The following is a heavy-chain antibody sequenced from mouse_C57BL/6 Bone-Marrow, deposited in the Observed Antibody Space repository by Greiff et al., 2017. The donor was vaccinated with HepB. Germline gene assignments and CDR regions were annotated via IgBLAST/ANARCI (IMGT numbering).Heavy chain of an antibody. CDR2: IYPRDGST. V-gene: IGHV1-85*01. D-gene: IGHD2-4*01. J-gene: IGHJ3*01. CDR3: ARSGYDYDVAY. CDR1: GYTFTSYD. Sequence: VQRVESGPELVKPGASVKLSCKASGYTFTSYDINWVKQRPGQGLEWIGWIYPRDGSTKYNEKFKGKATLTVDTSSSTAYMELHSLTSEDSAVYFCARSGYDYDVAYWGQGTLVTVSA.